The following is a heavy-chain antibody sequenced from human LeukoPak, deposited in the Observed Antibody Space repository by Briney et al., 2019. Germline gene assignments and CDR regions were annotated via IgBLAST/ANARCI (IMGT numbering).Heavy chain of an antibody. D-gene: IGHD3-16*02. CDR3: ARLVGRMITFGGVIVIPRYFDY. V-gene: IGHV4-30-2*01. CDR2: ICHSGST. J-gene: IGHJ4*02. CDR1: GGSISSGGYS. Sequence: SETLSLTCAVSGGSISSGGYSWSWIRQPPGKGLEWIGYICHSGSTYYNPSLKSRVTISVDTSKNQFSLKLSSVTAADTAVYYCARLVGRMITFGGVIVIPRYFDYWGQGTLVTVSS.